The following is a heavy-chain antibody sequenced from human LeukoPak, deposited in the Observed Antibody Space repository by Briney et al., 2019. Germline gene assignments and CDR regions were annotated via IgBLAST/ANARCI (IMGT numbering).Heavy chain of an antibody. CDR2: INHSENT. Sequence: PSETLSLTCTVSGGSISSSSYYWSWIRQPPGKGLEWIGEINHSENTNYNPSLKSRVTLSVDTSKNQFSLKLRSVTAADTGVYYCARARGEVAVDYWGQGTLVTVSS. CDR3: ARARGEVAVDY. CDR1: GGSISSSSYY. D-gene: IGHD6-19*01. J-gene: IGHJ4*02. V-gene: IGHV4-39*07.